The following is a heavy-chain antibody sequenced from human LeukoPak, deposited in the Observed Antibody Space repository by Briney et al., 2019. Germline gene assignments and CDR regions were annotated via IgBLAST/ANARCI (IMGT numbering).Heavy chain of an antibody. Sequence: TGGSLRLSCAASGFTFSFYWMSWVRQAPGKGLDWVSTISGKDYTTYYPDSVKGRFSISRDNSKNILYLQMDSLRVEDTATYYCAKMSADHVWSREDFWGQGTPVTVSS. CDR2: ISGKDYTT. V-gene: IGHV3-23*01. CDR3: AKMSADHVWSREDF. CDR1: GFTFSFYW. J-gene: IGHJ4*02. D-gene: IGHD2-8*02.